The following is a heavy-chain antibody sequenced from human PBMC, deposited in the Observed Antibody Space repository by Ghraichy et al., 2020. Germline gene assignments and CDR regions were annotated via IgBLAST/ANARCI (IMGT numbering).Heavy chain of an antibody. V-gene: IGHV1-18*04. J-gene: IGHJ4*02. D-gene: IGHD5-24*01. CDR3: ARDSAWLQLVPHFDY. CDR2: ISAYNGNT. Sequence: ASVKVSCKASGYTFTSYGISWVRQAPGQGLEWMGWISAYNGNTNYAQKLQGRVTMTTDTSTSTAYMELRSLRSDDTAVYYCARDSAWLQLVPHFDYWGQGTLVTVSS. CDR1: GYTFTSYG.